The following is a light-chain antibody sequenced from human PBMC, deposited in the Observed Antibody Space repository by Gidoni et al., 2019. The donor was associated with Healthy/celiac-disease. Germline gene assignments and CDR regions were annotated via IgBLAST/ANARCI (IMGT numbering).Light chain of an antibody. CDR1: QSVSSSY. V-gene: IGKV3-20*01. J-gene: IGKJ2*03. CDR3: QQYGSSPQG. Sequence: EIVLTQSPGTLSLSPGERATLSCRASQSVSSSYLAWYQQKPGQAPRLLIYGASSRATGIPDRFSGSGSGTDFTLTISRLEPEDFAVYYCQQYGSSPQGFXQXTKLEIK. CDR2: GAS.